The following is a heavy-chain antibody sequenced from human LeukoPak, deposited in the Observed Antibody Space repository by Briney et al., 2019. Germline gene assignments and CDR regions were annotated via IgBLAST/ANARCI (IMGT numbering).Heavy chain of an antibody. V-gene: IGHV1-46*01. J-gene: IGHJ6*02. CDR1: GYTFTSYY. Sequence: ASVKVSCKASGYTFTSYYMHWVRQAPGQGLEWMGIINSSGDSTSYAQKFQGRVTMTRDTSTSTVYMELSSLRSEDTAVYYCARAYCGGDCHHGPAVYYYGMDVWGQGTTVTVSS. CDR2: INSSGDST. D-gene: IGHD2-21*02. CDR3: ARAYCGGDCHHGPAVYYYGMDV.